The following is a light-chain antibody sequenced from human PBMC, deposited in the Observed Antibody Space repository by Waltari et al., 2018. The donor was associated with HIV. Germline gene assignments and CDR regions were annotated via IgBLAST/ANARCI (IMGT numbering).Light chain of an antibody. V-gene: IGLV3-1*01. CDR3: QSADSSGSYVI. Sequence: SYELTQPPSVSVSPGQTASIPCSGDQLEDKFVCWYQQRPGQSPVLVMYKDTRRPSGIPERFSGSNSGNTATLTITGTQSMDEADYYCQSADSSGSYVIFGGGTKLTVL. CDR2: KDT. J-gene: IGLJ2*01. CDR1: QLEDKF.